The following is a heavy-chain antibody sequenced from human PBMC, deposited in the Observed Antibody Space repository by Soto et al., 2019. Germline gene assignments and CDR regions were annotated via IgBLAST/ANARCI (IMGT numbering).Heavy chain of an antibody. CDR2: IIPIFGTA. CDR3: ARAVGNGRNYYYYGMDV. J-gene: IGHJ6*02. V-gene: IGHV1-69*13. CDR1: GGTFGSYA. D-gene: IGHD1-26*01. Sequence: GASVKVSCKASGGTFGSYAISWVRQAPGQGLEWMGGIIPIFGTANYAQKFQGRVTITADESTSTAYMELSSLRSEDTAVYYCARAVGNGRNYYYYGMDVWGQGTTVTVSS.